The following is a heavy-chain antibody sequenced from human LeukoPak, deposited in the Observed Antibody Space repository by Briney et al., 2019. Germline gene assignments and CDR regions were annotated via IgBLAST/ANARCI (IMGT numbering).Heavy chain of an antibody. CDR1: GFTFSSYE. CDR3: ARDAAMANDY. D-gene: IGHD5-18*01. V-gene: IGHV3-48*03. CDR2: ISSGSTI. Sequence: GGSLRLSCAASGFTFSSYEMNWVRQAPGKGLEWVSYISSGSTIYYADSVKGRFTISRDNAKNSLYLQMNSLRAEDTAVYYCARDAAMANDYWGQGTPVTVSS. J-gene: IGHJ4*02.